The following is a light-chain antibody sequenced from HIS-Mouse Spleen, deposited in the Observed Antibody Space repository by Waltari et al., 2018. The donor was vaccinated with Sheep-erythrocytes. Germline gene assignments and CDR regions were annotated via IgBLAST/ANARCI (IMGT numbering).Light chain of an antibody. CDR3: YSAADNNLV. V-gene: IGLV3-27*01. CDR2: KDS. Sequence: SYQLTQPSSVSVSTGQTARTTCSGDVLAKKYARWFQPKPGQAPLLVIFKDSERPSGIPERFSGSSSGTTVTLTISGAQVEDEADYYCYSAADNNLVFGGGTKLTVL. CDR1: VLAKKY. J-gene: IGLJ3*02.